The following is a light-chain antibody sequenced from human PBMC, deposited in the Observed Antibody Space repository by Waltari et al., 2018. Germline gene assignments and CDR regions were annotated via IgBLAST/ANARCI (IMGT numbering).Light chain of an antibody. V-gene: IGKV3-15*01. J-gene: IGKJ1*01. Sequence: GESATLSCRASQGVSSHLAWYQQKPGQAPRLLIYGASTRATGVPVRFSGSGSGTEFTLTISSLQSEDFAAYYCQHYFNWPRTFGQGTKVEVK. CDR3: QHYFNWPRT. CDR2: GAS. CDR1: QGVSSH.